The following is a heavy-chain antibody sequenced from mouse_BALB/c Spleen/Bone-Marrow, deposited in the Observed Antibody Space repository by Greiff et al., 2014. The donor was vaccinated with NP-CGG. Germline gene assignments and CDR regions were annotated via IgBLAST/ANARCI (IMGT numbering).Heavy chain of an antibody. Sequence: EVKLQESGGGLVQPGGSLRLSCATSGFTFTDYYMSWVRQPPGKALEWLGFIRNNANGYTTEYSASVKARFTISRDNSKTILNHQMNTIRAEDGASYYGARLPCYGNYDGFAYWGQGTLVTVSA. CDR2: IRNNANGYTT. CDR1: GFTFTDYY. V-gene: IGHV7-3*02. J-gene: IGHJ3*01. D-gene: IGHD2-10*01. CDR3: ARLPCYGNYDGFAY.